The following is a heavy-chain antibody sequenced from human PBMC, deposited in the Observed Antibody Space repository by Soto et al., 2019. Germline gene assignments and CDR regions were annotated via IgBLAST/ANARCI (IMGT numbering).Heavy chain of an antibody. CDR1: GASVSSGSFY. CDR2: IYNNETF. CDR3: ARVPLRYSSSHNFDS. D-gene: IGHD6-19*01. V-gene: IGHV4-61*01. Sequence: SETLSLTCSVSGASVSSGSFYWSWIRQPPGKGLEWIGFIYNNETFNYSPSLRSRVTLSVDTSKHQFSLKLSSVTAADMAVYYCARVPLRYSSSHNFDSWGQGALVTVSS. J-gene: IGHJ4*02.